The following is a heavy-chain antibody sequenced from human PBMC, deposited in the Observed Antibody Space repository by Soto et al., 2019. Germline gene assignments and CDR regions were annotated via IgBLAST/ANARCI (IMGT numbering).Heavy chain of an antibody. Sequence: ASVKVSCKASGYTFTSYGISLVRQAPGQGLEWKGWISAYNGNTNYAQKLQGRVTMTTDASTSTAYMELRSLRSDDTAVYYCARDDSSSWYVDYYYGMDVWGQGTTVTVSS. CDR2: ISAYNGNT. CDR1: GYTFTSYG. D-gene: IGHD6-13*01. V-gene: IGHV1-18*04. J-gene: IGHJ6*02. CDR3: ARDDSSSWYVDYYYGMDV.